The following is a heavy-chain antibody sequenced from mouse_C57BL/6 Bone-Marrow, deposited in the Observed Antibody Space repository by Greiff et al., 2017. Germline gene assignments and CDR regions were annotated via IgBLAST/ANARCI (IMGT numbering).Heavy chain of an antibody. D-gene: IGHD1-1*01. CDR3: ARTVVAGFDY. J-gene: IGHJ2*01. CDR2: INPGRGYT. CDR1: GYTFTSYC. V-gene: IGHV1-7*01. Sequence: VQLQQSGAELAKPGASVKLSCKASGYTFTSYCMHWVKQRPGQGLEWIGYINPGRGYTKYTQKFTDKATLTADKSSSTAYMQLSSLTYEDYAVYYCARTVVAGFDYWGQGTTLTVSS.